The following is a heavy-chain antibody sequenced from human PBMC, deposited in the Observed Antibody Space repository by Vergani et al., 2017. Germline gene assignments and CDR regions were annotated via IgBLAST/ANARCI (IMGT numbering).Heavy chain of an antibody. CDR3: ARTYGGYFDY. V-gene: IGHV3-48*01. J-gene: IGHJ4*02. CDR1: GFTFSSYS. Sequence: EVQLVESGGGLVQPGGSLRLSCAASGFTFSSYSMNWVRQAPGKGLEWVSYISSSSSTIYYADSVKGRFTISRDNAKNSLYLQMNSLRAGDTAVYYCARTYGGYFDYWGQGTLVTVSS. D-gene: IGHD2-8*01. CDR2: ISSSSSTI.